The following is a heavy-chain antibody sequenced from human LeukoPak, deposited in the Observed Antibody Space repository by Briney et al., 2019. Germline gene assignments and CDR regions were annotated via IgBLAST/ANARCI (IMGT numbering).Heavy chain of an antibody. Sequence: GGSLRLSCAASGFTFSSYWMSWVRQAPGKGLEWVANIKQDGSEKYYVDSVKGRFTISRDNAKNSLYLQMNSLRAEDTAVYYCAKVVLGAYYYYYMGVWGKGTAVTISS. CDR1: GFTFSSYW. CDR3: AKVVLGAYYYYYMGV. D-gene: IGHD3-16*02. V-gene: IGHV3-7*03. CDR2: IKQDGSEK. J-gene: IGHJ6*03.